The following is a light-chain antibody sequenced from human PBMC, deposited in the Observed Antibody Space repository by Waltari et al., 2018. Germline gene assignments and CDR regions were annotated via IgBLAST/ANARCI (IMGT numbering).Light chain of an antibody. CDR3: SSYASGVL. Sequence: QSALTQPASVSGSPGQSLTISCTGANSDIGAYNYVSWYQQHPGKAPQTVIYAVTNRPAWVSDRFSGSKSGNTASLTISGLQAEDEADYYCSSYASGVLFGGGTKLTVL. CDR1: NSDIGAYNY. V-gene: IGLV2-14*03. CDR2: AVT. J-gene: IGLJ2*01.